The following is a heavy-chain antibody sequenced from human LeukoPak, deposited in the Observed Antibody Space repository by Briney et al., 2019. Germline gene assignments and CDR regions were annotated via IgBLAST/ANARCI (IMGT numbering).Heavy chain of an antibody. CDR1: GFSLRSSGVG. CDR2: IYWDDDK. V-gene: IGHV2-5*02. Sequence: SGPTLVNPTQTLTLTCTFSGFSLRSSGVGVGWIRRPPGKALEWLALIYWDDDKRYSPSLKSRLTITKDTSKNQVVLTMTNMDPVDTGTYYCAHRRGSHPIDYWGQGTLVTVSS. D-gene: IGHD3-16*01. J-gene: IGHJ4*02. CDR3: AHRRGSHPIDY.